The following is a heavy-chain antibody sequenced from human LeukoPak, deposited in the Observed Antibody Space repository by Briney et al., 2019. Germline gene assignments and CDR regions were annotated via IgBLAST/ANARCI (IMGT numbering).Heavy chain of an antibody. J-gene: IGHJ4*02. CDR2: ISAYNGNT. V-gene: IGHV1-18*01. Sequence: GASVKVSFKASGYPFTSYGISWVRPAPGQGLEWMGWISAYNGNTNYAQKLQGRVTMTTDTSTSTAYMELRSLRSDDTAVYYCARDLLDSYGLNSFDYWGQGTLVTVSS. CDR3: ARDLLDSYGLNSFDY. D-gene: IGHD5-18*01. CDR1: GYPFTSYG.